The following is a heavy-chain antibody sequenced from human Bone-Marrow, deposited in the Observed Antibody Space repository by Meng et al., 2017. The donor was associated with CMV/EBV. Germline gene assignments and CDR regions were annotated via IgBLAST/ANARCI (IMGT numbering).Heavy chain of an antibody. J-gene: IGHJ6*02. V-gene: IGHV1-69*05. CDR2: IMPIFGTA. CDR1: GGTFSSYA. Sequence: SVKVSCKASGGTFSSYAISWVRQAPGQGLEWMGGIMPIFGTANYAQKFQGRVTITTDESTSTAYMELSSLRSEDTAVYYCARGNAPYGDYLLCGMDVWGQGTTVTVSS. D-gene: IGHD4-17*01. CDR3: ARGNAPYGDYLLCGMDV.